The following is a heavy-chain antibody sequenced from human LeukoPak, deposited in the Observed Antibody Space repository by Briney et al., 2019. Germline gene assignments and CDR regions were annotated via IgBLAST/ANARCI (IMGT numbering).Heavy chain of an antibody. Sequence: GGSLRLSCAASGFTFSNYGMHWVRQVPDKGLEWVAFLQNHGGDIHYADSVEGRFTISRDNSKNTLYLQMNTLRVEDTAVYYCTRDLMDYDVSTGLHHYYMDVWGQGTTVTVSS. V-gene: IGHV3-30*02. CDR1: GFTFSNYG. CDR2: LQNHGGDI. D-gene: IGHD3-9*01. CDR3: TRDLMDYDVSTGLHHYYMDV. J-gene: IGHJ6*02.